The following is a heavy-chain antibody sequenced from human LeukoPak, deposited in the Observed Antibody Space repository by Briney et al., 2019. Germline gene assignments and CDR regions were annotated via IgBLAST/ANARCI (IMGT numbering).Heavy chain of an antibody. CDR2: IYYSGST. J-gene: IGHJ4*02. Sequence: SETLSLTCTVSGGSISSYYWSWIRQPPGKGLEWIGYIYYSGSTNYNPSLKSRVTISVDTSKNQFSPKLSSVTAADTAVYYCARYIRGYPSRYYFDYWGQGTLVTVSS. CDR3: ARYIRGYPSRYYFDY. CDR1: GGSISSYY. V-gene: IGHV4-59*01. D-gene: IGHD5-18*01.